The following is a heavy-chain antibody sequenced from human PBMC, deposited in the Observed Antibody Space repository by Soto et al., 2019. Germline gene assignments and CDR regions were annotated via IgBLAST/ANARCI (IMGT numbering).Heavy chain of an antibody. J-gene: IGHJ4*02. V-gene: IGHV1-3*01. D-gene: IGHD3-16*01. CDR3: ARIGAVSGAFDY. CDR1: GYTFTGFS. Sequence: ASVKVSCKASGYTFTGFSLHWVRQAPGQRLEWMGWINAGNGNTKYPQKFQGRVTITRDTSASTAYMELSSLRSEDTAVYYCARIGAVSGAFDYWGQGTLVTVSS. CDR2: INAGNGNT.